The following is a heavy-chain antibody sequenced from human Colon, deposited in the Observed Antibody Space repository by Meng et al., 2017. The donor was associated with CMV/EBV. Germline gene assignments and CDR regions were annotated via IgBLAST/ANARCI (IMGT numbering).Heavy chain of an antibody. CDR2: ISGSSTDI. V-gene: IGHV3-11*05. CDR1: GFTFSDYY. Sequence: QVQLVESRGALVKPGGCLRLSCAASGFTFSDYYMSWIRQAPGKGPEWVSYISGSSTDIKYVDSVKGRFTISRDNAKNSLYLQMNSLRADDTAVYYCSRDPRTLDYWGQGTLVTVSS. J-gene: IGHJ4*02. CDR3: SRDPRTLDY.